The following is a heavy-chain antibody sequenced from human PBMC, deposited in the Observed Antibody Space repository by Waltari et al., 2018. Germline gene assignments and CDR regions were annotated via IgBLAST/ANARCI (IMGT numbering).Heavy chain of an antibody. D-gene: IGHD3-22*01. J-gene: IGHJ4*02. CDR3: ARDTLDSSGYYSRDPYYFDY. CDR2: INTNTGNP. V-gene: IGHV7-4-1*02. Sequence: QVQLVQSGSELKKPGASVKVSCKASGYTFTSYAMNWVRQAPGQGLEWMGWINTNTGNPTYAQGFTGRFVCSLDTSVSTAYLQISSLKAEDTAVYYGARDTLDSSGYYSRDPYYFDYWGQGTLVTVSS. CDR1: GYTFTSYA.